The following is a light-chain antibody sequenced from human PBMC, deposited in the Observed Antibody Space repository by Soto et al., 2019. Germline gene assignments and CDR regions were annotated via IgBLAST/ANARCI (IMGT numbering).Light chain of an antibody. CDR3: QQYCSFPWT. V-gene: IGKV4-1*01. Sequence: DIVMTQSPDSLAVSLGERATINCKSSQSVLYSSNNKNYLAWYQQRPGQPPNLLIYWASTRESGVPDRFSGSGSGTDFTLTISSLQAEDVAIYYCQQYCSFPWTCGQGTKVEIK. CDR2: WAS. J-gene: IGKJ1*01. CDR1: QSVLYSSNNKNY.